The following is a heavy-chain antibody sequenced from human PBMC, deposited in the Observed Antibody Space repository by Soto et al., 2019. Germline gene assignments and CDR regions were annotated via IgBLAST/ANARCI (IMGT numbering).Heavy chain of an antibody. D-gene: IGHD3-10*01. CDR2: IYHSGST. CDR3: ARGLSYGSGH. Sequence: QVQLQESGPGLEKPSGTLSLTCAVSGGSISSSNWWSWVRQPPGKALEWSGEIYHSGSTNYKPYLQSVCTIAVGKCKHQFSLKLSSVTAADTAVYYCARGLSYGSGHWGQGTLVTVST. CDR1: GGSISSSNW. V-gene: IGHV4-4*02. J-gene: IGHJ4*02.